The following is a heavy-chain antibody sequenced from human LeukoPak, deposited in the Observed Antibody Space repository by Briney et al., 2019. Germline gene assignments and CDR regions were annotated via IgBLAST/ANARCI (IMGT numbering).Heavy chain of an antibody. Sequence: ASVKVSCKASGYTFTGYYMHWVRQAPGQGLEWMGWINPNSGGTNYAQKLQGRVTMTTDTSTSTAYMGLRSLRSDDTAVYYCARDHVGYCSGGSCYYFDYWGQGTLVTVSS. D-gene: IGHD2-15*01. CDR3: ARDHVGYCSGGSCYYFDY. CDR1: GYTFTGYY. V-gene: IGHV1-2*02. J-gene: IGHJ4*02. CDR2: INPNSGGT.